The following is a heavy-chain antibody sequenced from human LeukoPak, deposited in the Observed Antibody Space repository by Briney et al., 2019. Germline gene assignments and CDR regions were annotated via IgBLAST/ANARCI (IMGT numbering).Heavy chain of an antibody. CDR1: GFTFSDYY. D-gene: IGHD3-3*01. V-gene: IGHV3-11*04. CDR2: ISSSGSTI. CDR3: AREVRFLEWSPYMDV. J-gene: IGHJ6*03. Sequence: GGSLRLSCAASGFTFSDYYMSWIRQAPGKGLEWVSYISSSGSTIYYADSVKGRFTISRDNAKNSLYLQMNSLRAEDTAVYYCAREVRFLEWSPYMDVWGKGTTVTVSS.